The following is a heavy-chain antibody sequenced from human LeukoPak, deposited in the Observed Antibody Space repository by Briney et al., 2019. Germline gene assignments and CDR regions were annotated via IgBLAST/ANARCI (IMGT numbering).Heavy chain of an antibody. CDR1: GFTVSRNY. CDR3: AGYSSSWSGYYYYGMDV. CDR2: IHYGGTT. V-gene: IGHV3-53*01. J-gene: IGHJ6*02. D-gene: IGHD6-13*01. Sequence: PGGSLRLSCVASGFTVSRNYMNWVRRAPGKGLEWVSVIHYGGTTDYADSVKGRFTISRDNSKNTLYLQMNSLRAEDTAVYYCAGYSSSWSGYYYYGMDVWGQGTTVTVSS.